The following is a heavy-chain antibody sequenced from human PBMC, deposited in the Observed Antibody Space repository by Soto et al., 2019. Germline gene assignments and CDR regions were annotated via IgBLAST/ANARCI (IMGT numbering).Heavy chain of an antibody. Sequence: QVQLQESGPGLVKASQTLSLTCTVSGGTITTGGHFWSWIRQYPGKGLEWIGYIYYSGTTHYNPSLKGRVTISIDTSKNQFSLNLSSVTAADTAVYYCARVVSGSYLDYGGQGTLVTVSS. J-gene: IGHJ4*02. D-gene: IGHD1-26*01. V-gene: IGHV4-31*03. CDR2: IYYSGTT. CDR1: GGTITTGGHF. CDR3: ARVVSGSYLDY.